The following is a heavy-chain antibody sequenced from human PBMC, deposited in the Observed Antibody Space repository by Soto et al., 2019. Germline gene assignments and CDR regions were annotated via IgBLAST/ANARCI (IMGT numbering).Heavy chain of an antibody. CDR3: ARHGVAARQFDY. D-gene: IGHD6-25*01. CDR1: GGSISSSSDY. CDR2: IYYTGIT. V-gene: IGHV4-39*01. Sequence: QLQLQESGPGLVKPSETLSLTCSVTGGSISSSSDYWGWIRQPPWKGLEWIGSIYYTGITYYNPSLKSRVTMSVDTSKNKFSLNLSSVTAADTAVYYCARHGVAARQFDYGVQGTLITVSS. J-gene: IGHJ4*02.